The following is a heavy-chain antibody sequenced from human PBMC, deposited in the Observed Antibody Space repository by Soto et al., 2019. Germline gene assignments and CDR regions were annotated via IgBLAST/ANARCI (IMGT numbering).Heavy chain of an antibody. D-gene: IGHD2-2*01. V-gene: IGHV1-18*01. J-gene: IGHJ6*03. CDR2: ISAYNGNT. Sequence: ASLKVSCKASGYTFTSYGISWVRQAPGQGLEWMGWISAYNGNTNYAQKLQGRVTMTTDTSTSTAYMELRSLRSDDTAVYYCARVVPAVPLRDYYYYYMDVWGKGTTVTVSS. CDR1: GYTFTSYG. CDR3: ARVVPAVPLRDYYYYYMDV.